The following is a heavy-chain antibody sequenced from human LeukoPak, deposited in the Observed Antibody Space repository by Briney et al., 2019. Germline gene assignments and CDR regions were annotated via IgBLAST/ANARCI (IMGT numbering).Heavy chain of an antibody. V-gene: IGHV3-20*04. CDR2: INWNGGST. CDR1: GFTFDDYG. J-gene: IGHJ4*02. Sequence: PGGSLRLSCAASGFTFDDYGMSWVRQAPGKWLEWVSGINWNGGSTGYADSVKGRFTISRDNAKNSLYLQMNSLRAEDTALYYCATPYYYDSSCYYVYWGQGTLVTVSS. D-gene: IGHD3-22*01. CDR3: ATPYYYDSSCYYVY.